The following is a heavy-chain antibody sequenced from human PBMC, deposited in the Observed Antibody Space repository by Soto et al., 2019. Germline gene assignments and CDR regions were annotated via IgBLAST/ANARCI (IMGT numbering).Heavy chain of an antibody. D-gene: IGHD6-6*01. CDR3: ARSIAARPDYFDY. Sequence: GGSLRLSCAASGFTFSSYSMNWVRQAPGKGLEWVSSISSSSSYIYYADSVKGRFTISRDNAKNSLYLQMNSLRAEDTAVYYCARSIAARPDYFDYWGQGTLVTVSS. J-gene: IGHJ4*02. CDR1: GFTFSSYS. CDR2: ISSSSSYI. V-gene: IGHV3-21*01.